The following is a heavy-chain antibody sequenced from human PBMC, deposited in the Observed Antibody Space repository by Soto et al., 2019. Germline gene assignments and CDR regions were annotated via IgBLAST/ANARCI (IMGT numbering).Heavy chain of an antibody. Sequence: SETLSLTCTVSGGSISSYYWSWIRQPPGKGLEWIGYIYYSGRTNYNPSLKSRVTISVDTSKNQFSLKLSSVTAADTAVYYCARHSSSSGDFDYWGQGTLVTVSS. J-gene: IGHJ4*02. CDR1: GGSISSYY. CDR2: IYYSGRT. CDR3: ARHSSSSGDFDY. V-gene: IGHV4-59*08. D-gene: IGHD6-6*01.